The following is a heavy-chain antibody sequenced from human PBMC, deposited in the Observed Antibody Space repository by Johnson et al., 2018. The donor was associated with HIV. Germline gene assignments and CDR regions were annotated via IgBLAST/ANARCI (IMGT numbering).Heavy chain of an antibody. CDR3: ARDPAAAALRAFDI. CDR1: GFTFSSYA. J-gene: IGHJ3*02. V-gene: IGHV3-23*04. Sequence: VQLVESGGGVVQPGRSLRLSCAASGFTFSSYAMHWVRQAPGKGLEWVSAISGSGGSTYYADSVKGRFTISRDNSKNTRYLQMNSLRAEDTAVYYCARDPAAAALRAFDIWGQGTMVTVSS. D-gene: IGHD6-13*01. CDR2: ISGSGGST.